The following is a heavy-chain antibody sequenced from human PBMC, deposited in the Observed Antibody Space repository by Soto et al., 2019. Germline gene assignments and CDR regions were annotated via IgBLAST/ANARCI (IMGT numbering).Heavy chain of an antibody. CDR1: GYTFTSYG. V-gene: IGHV1-3*01. CDR3: VRRHVSATGIDWFDP. Sequence: ASVKVSCKASGYTFTSYGIHWVRQAPGQRLEWMGWINAANGDTKYSPKFQGRVTITRETSASTAYMELSGLRSEDTAVYYCVRRHVSATGIDWFDPWGQGTLVTVSS. J-gene: IGHJ5*02. CDR2: INAANGDT. D-gene: IGHD6-13*01.